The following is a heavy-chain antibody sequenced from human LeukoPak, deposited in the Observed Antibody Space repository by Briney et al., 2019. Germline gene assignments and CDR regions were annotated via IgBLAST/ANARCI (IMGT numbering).Heavy chain of an antibody. V-gene: IGHV3-33*06. Sequence: PGGSLRLSCAASGFTFSSYGMHWVRQAPGKGLEWVAVIWYDGSNKYYADSVKGRFTISRDNSKNTLYLQMNSVRAEETAVYDCAKDCSGGSCFDYWGQGNLVTVSS. CDR2: IWYDGSNK. J-gene: IGHJ4*02. D-gene: IGHD2-15*01. CDR3: AKDCSGGSCFDY. CDR1: GFTFSSYG.